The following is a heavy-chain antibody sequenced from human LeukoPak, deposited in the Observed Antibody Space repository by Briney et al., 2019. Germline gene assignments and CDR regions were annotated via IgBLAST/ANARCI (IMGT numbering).Heavy chain of an antibody. Sequence: ASVKVSCKASGYTFTSYGFSWVRQAPGQGLEWMGIINPSGGSTSYAQKFQGGVTMTRDTSTSTVYMELSSLRSEGTAVYYCARDSPAVASDYWGQGTLVTVSS. D-gene: IGHD6-19*01. CDR2: INPSGGST. J-gene: IGHJ4*02. CDR3: ARDSPAVASDY. V-gene: IGHV1-46*01. CDR1: GYTFTSYG.